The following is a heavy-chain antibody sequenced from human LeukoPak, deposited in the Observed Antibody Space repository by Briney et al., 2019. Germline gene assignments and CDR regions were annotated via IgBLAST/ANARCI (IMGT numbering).Heavy chain of an antibody. D-gene: IGHD1-26*01. CDR3: ARDIVERAFDI. CDR2: IYYSGST. Sequence: PSQTLSLTCTVSGGSISSGGYYWSWIRQPPGKGLEWIGYIYYSGSTYYNPSLKSRVTISVDTSKNQFSLKLSSVTAADTAVYYCARDIVERAFDIWGQGTMVTVSS. CDR1: GGSISSGGYY. J-gene: IGHJ3*02. V-gene: IGHV4-30-2*01.